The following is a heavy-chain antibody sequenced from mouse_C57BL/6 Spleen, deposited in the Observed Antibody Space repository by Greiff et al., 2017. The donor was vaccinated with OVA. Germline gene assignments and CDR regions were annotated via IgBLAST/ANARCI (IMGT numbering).Heavy chain of an antibody. CDR1: GFTFSDYG. J-gene: IGHJ1*03. CDR2: ISSGSSTI. Sequence: EVHLVESGGGLVKPGGSLKLSCAASGFTFSDYGMHWVRQAPEKGLEWVAYISSGSSTIYYADTVKGRFTISRDNAKNTLYLQMTSLRSEDTAMDDCAMNYGSSYWYFDVWGTGTTGTGSS. V-gene: IGHV5-17*01. CDR3: AMNYGSSYWYFDV. D-gene: IGHD1-1*01.